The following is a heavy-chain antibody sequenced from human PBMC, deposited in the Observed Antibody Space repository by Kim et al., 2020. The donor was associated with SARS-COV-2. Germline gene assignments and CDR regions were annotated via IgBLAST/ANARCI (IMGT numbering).Heavy chain of an antibody. V-gene: IGHV3-74*01. CDR1: GFTFSSYW. Sequence: GGSLRLSCAASGFTFSSYWMHWVRQAPGKGLVWVSRINSDGSSTSYADSVKGRFTISRDNAKNTLYLQMNSLRAEDTAVYYCARANRLSGYSYGSDYWGQGTLVTVSS. CDR3: ARANRLSGYSYGSDY. D-gene: IGHD5-18*01. CDR2: INSDGSST. J-gene: IGHJ4*02.